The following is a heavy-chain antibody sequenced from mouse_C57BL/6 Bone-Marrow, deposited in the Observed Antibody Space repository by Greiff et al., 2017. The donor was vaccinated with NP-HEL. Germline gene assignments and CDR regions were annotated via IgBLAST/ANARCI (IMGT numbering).Heavy chain of an antibody. Sequence: EVMLVESGGGLVKPGGSLKLSCAASGFTFSSYAMSWVRQTPEKRLEWVATISDGGSYTYYTDNVKGRFTISRDNAKNNLYLQMSHLKSEDTAMYYCARGAPYYYGSQMDYWGQGTSVTVSS. CDR3: ARGAPYYYGSQMDY. V-gene: IGHV5-4*03. CDR1: GFTFSSYA. J-gene: IGHJ4*01. D-gene: IGHD1-1*01. CDR2: ISDGGSYT.